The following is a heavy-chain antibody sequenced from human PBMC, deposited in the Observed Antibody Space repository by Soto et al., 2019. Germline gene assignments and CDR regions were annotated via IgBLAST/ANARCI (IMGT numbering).Heavy chain of an antibody. CDR1: GGSISSYY. J-gene: IGHJ4*02. CDR2: IYYSGST. V-gene: IGHV4-59*01. CDR3: ARSGYYDSSGRFDY. Sequence: SETLSLTCTVSGGSISSYYWSWIRQPPGKGLEWIGYIYYSGSTNYNPSLKSRVTISVDTSKNQFSLKLSSVTAADTAVYYCARSGYYDSSGRFDYWGQGTLVTVSS. D-gene: IGHD3-22*01.